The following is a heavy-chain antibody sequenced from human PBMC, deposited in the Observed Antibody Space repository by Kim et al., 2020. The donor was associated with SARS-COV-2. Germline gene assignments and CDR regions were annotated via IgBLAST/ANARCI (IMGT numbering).Heavy chain of an antibody. Sequence: SVKVSCKASGDTFSSYAISWVRQAPGQGLEWMGWINPIFGTTNYAQKFQGRVTITADASPSTAYMELSSLRSEDTAVYYCARVIVSTNCQYYGMDLWGQ. V-gene: IGHV1-69*13. J-gene: IGHJ6*02. CDR3: ARVIVSTNCQYYGMDL. D-gene: IGHD2-2*01. CDR1: GDTFSSYA. CDR2: INPIFGTT.